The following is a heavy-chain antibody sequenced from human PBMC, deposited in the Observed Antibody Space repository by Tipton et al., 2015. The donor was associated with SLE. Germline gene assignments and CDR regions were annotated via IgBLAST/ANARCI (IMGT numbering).Heavy chain of an antibody. J-gene: IGHJ3*02. V-gene: IGHV3-21*03. D-gene: IGHD3-3*01. Sequence: SLRLSCAASGFTFNIYPMNWVRQAQGKGLGWVSSISSGSDYIYYADSVKGRFTISSDNAKNSLYLQMNSLRAEDTAVYYCARRHFGVVFISAFDIWGQGTMVTVSS. CDR3: ARRHFGVVFISAFDI. CDR1: GFTFNIYP. CDR2: ISSGSDYI.